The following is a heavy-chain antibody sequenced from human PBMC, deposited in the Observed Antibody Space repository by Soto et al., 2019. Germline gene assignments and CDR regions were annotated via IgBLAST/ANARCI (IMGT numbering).Heavy chain of an antibody. CDR2: INHSGST. V-gene: IGHV4-34*01. Sequence: SETLSLTCAVYGGSFSGYYWSWIRQPPGKGLEWIGEINHSGSTNYNPSLKGRVTISVDTSKNQFSLKLSSVTAADTAVYYCARLGYSQDYWGQGTLVTVSS. J-gene: IGHJ4*02. D-gene: IGHD5-12*01. CDR1: GGSFSGYY. CDR3: ARLGYSQDY.